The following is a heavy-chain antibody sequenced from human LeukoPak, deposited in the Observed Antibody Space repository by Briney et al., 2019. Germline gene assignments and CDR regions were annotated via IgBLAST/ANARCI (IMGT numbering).Heavy chain of an antibody. Sequence: HTGGSLRLSCAASGFTFSSYEMNWVRQAPGKGPEWVSYISSSGSTIYYADSVKGRFTISRDNAKNSLYLQMNSLRAEDTAVYYCARPGYSYGFIASTEAHYWGQGTLVTVSS. D-gene: IGHD5-18*01. CDR2: ISSSGSTI. CDR3: ARPGYSYGFIASTEAHY. J-gene: IGHJ4*02. V-gene: IGHV3-48*03. CDR1: GFTFSSYE.